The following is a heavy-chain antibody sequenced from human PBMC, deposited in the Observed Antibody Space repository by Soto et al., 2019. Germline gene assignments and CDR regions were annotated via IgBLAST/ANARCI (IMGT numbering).Heavy chain of an antibody. J-gene: IGHJ5*02. CDR1: GYTFTSYG. CDR2: ISAYNGKT. V-gene: IGHV1-18*01. Sequence: QVQLVQSGAEVKKPGASVKVSCKASGYTFTSYGISWVRQAPGQGLEWMGWISAYNGKTNYAQKLHGRVTRTTDTSKSTANMELRRLRCDDTAVYYCARAIDYYWNYVAFLRGYCFDPWGQGTLVTVSS. D-gene: IGHD1-7*01. CDR3: ARAIDYYWNYVAFLRGYCFDP.